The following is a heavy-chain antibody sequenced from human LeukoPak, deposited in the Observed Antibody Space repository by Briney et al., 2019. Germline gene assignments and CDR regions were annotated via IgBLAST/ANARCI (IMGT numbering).Heavy chain of an antibody. V-gene: IGHV1-8*03. CDR1: GYTFTSYD. CDR3: ARAPGSGWNWFDP. Sequence: GASVKVSCKASGYTFTSYDINWVRQATGQGLEWMGWMNPNSGNTGYAQKLQGRVTITRNTSISTAYMELSSLRSEDTAVYYCARAPGSGWNWFDPWGQGTLVTVSS. CDR2: MNPNSGNT. D-gene: IGHD6-19*01. J-gene: IGHJ5*02.